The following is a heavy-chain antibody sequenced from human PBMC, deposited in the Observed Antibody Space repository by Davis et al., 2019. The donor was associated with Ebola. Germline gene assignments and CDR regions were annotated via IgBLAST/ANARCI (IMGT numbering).Heavy chain of an antibody. Sequence: GESLKISCAASGFTFSSYSMNWVRQAPGKGLEWVAVISYDGSNKYYADSVKGRFTISRDNSKNTLYLQMNSLRAEDTAVYYCARAPGGYYNFDYWGQGTLVTVSS. CDR1: GFTFSSYS. CDR2: ISYDGSNK. V-gene: IGHV3-30*03. D-gene: IGHD3-3*01. CDR3: ARAPGGYYNFDY. J-gene: IGHJ4*02.